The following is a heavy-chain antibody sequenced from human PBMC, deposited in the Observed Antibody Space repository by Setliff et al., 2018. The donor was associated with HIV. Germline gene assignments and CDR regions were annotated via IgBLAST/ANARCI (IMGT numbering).Heavy chain of an antibody. CDR3: AALTGVKSFDFLEYLSYDY. V-gene: IGHV1-2*02. Sequence: ASVKVSCKASGYTFTAYYIHWVRQAPGQGLEWMGWINPKSGGTNYAQKFQGRVTMSSDTSISTAYMELGRLRSDDTAVYYCAALTGVKSFDFLEYLSYDYWGQGTQVTVSS. J-gene: IGHJ4*02. D-gene: IGHD3-3*01. CDR1: GYTFTAYY. CDR2: INPKSGGT.